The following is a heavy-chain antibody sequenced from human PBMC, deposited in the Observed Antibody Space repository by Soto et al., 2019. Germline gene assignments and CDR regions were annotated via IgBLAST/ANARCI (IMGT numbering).Heavy chain of an antibody. J-gene: IGHJ4*02. D-gene: IGHD5-18*01. V-gene: IGHV4-61*05. Sequence: PSETLSLTCTVSGGSISSSSYYWGWIRQPPGKGLEWIGYIYYSGSTNYNPSLKSRVTISVDTSKNQFSLKLSSVTAADTAVYYCARPGSYGYGAPDYWGQGTLVTVSS. CDR3: ARPGSYGYGAPDY. CDR2: IYYSGST. CDR1: GGSISSSSYY.